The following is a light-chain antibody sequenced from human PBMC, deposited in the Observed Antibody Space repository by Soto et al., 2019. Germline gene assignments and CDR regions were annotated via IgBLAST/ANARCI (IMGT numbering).Light chain of an antibody. J-gene: IGLJ1*01. CDR3: QSYDRSLSGLYV. CDR2: GNY. CDR1: SSNIGAGYD. V-gene: IGLV1-40*01. Sequence: SVLAQPPSVSGAPGQRVTISCTGSSSNIGAGYDVHRYQHLPGTAPKLLIYGNYNRPSGVPDRFSGSKSGTSASLAITGLQAEDEADYYCQSYDRSLSGLYVFGTGTKVTVL.